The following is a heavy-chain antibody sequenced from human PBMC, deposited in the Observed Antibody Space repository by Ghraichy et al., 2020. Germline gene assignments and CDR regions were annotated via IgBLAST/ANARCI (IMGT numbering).Heavy chain of an antibody. CDR2: INPNSGGT. CDR3: ARDLAGATLPERDY. V-gene: IGHV1-2*02. Sequence: ASVKVSCKASGYTFTGYYMHWVRQAPGQGLEWMGWINPNSGGTNYAQKFQGRVTMTRDTSISTAYMELSRLRSDDTAVYYCARDLAGATLPERDYWGQGTLVTVSS. J-gene: IGHJ4*02. D-gene: IGHD1-26*01. CDR1: GYTFTGYY.